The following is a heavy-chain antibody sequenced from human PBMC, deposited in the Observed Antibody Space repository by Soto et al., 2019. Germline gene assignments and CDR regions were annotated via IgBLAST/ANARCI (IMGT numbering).Heavy chain of an antibody. V-gene: IGHV3-30-3*01. J-gene: IGHJ4*02. CDR3: ARDKRDLRFLEWSYYFDY. CDR1: GFTCSSCS. Sequence: GGSLRLSCAASGFTCSSCSMHWVRQAPGKGLEWVAVISYDGSNKYYADSVKGRFTISRDNSKNTLYLQMNSLRAEDTAVYYCARDKRDLRFLEWSYYFDYWGQGTLVTVSS. D-gene: IGHD3-3*01. CDR2: ISYDGSNK.